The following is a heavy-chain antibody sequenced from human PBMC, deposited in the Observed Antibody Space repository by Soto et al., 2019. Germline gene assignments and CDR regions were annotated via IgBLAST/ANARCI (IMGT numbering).Heavy chain of an antibody. D-gene: IGHD1-1*01. CDR3: ARGGSWNDRPNWFDP. Sequence: QVQLVQSGAEVKKPGSSVKVSCKASGGTLRSYAISWVRQAPGQGLEWMGGIIPIFGTANYAQKFQGRVTITADKSTSTAYMELSSLRSEDTAVYYCARGGSWNDRPNWFDPWGQGTLVTVSS. J-gene: IGHJ5*02. CDR1: GGTLRSYA. V-gene: IGHV1-69*06. CDR2: IIPIFGTA.